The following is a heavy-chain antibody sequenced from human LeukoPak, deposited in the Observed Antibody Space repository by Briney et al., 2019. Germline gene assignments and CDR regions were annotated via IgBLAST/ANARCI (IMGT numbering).Heavy chain of an antibody. CDR1: GFTFSSYG. CDR2: IWYDGSNK. D-gene: IGHD3-22*01. V-gene: IGHV3-33*01. CDR3: TTDITMIVVVIKPDAFDI. J-gene: IGHJ3*02. Sequence: GGSLRLSCAASGFTFSSYGMHWVRQAPGKGLEWVAVIWYDGSNKYYADSVKGRFTISRDNSKNTLYLQMNSLRAEDTAVYYCTTDITMIVVVIKPDAFDIWGQGTMVTVSS.